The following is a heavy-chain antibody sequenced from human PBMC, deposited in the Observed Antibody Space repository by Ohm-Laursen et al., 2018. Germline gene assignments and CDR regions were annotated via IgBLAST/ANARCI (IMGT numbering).Heavy chain of an antibody. CDR2: ISATGDNT. D-gene: IGHD3-3*01. V-gene: IGHV3-23*01. Sequence: SLRLSCAASGFTFSSFAMNWVRQAPGKGLEWVSVISATGDNTYYADSVKDRFTISRDNSRNTLYLQMSSLRAEDTALYYCVKDSGPYSGYCTVGTYDSWGQGTLVTVSS. CDR3: VKDSGPYSGYCTVGTYDS. CDR1: GFTFSSFA. J-gene: IGHJ4*02.